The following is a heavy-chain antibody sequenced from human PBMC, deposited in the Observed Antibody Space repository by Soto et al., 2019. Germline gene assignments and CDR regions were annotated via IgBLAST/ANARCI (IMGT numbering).Heavy chain of an antibody. D-gene: IGHD4-4*01. J-gene: IGHJ4*02. CDR1: GFTFSNSG. Sequence: GGSLRLSCAASGFTFSNSGMSWVRQAPGKGLEWVAGISGSGRNTYYVDSVKGRFTISRDNFKNTLFPQMNNLRADDTAIYFCAKDGLSNSPSAIDYWGQGTLVTVPS. CDR2: ISGSGRNT. V-gene: IGHV3-23*01. CDR3: AKDGLSNSPSAIDY.